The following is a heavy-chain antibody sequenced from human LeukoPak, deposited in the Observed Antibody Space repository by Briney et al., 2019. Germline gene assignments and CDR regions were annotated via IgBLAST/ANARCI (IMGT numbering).Heavy chain of an antibody. CDR3: ARGAVAGTNWYFDY. V-gene: IGHV3-72*01. D-gene: IGHD6-19*01. Sequence: GGALRLSCAASGFIFSDHYMDWVRQAPGRGGEGVARVRNKVRGDTTEYAASGQGRFTISRDDSSNSLYLQMSSLKTEDTAVYFCARGAVAGTNWYFDYWGQGTLVAVSS. J-gene: IGHJ4*02. CDR2: VRNKVRGDTT. CDR1: GFIFSDHY.